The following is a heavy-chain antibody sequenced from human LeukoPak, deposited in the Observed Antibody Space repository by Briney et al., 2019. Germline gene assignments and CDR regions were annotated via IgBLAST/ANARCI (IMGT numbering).Heavy chain of an antibody. CDR2: IDPSDSYT. J-gene: IGHJ4*02. V-gene: IGHV5-10-1*01. CDR1: GYSFTSYW. CDR3: ARYAFYCSGGSCQFYYFDY. D-gene: IGHD2-15*01. Sequence: GESLKISCEGSGYSFTSYWISWVRQMPGKGLEWMGRIDPSDSYTNYSPSFQGHVTISADKSISTAYLQWSSLKASDTAMYYCARYAFYCSGGSCQFYYFDYWGQGTLVTVSS.